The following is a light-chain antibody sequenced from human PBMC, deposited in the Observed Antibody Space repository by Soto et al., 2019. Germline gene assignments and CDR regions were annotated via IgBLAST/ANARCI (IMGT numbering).Light chain of an antibody. Sequence: EIVLTQSPDTLSLSPGERATLSCRATQNVARSNLAWYQHRPGQAPRLLISGASTRAADTPDRFSGSGSGAQFTLTISRLEPEDFALYYCHQYGSSPPYSFGQGTRLAI. J-gene: IGKJ2*03. CDR2: GAS. CDR1: QNVARSN. CDR3: HQYGSSPPYS. V-gene: IGKV3-20*01.